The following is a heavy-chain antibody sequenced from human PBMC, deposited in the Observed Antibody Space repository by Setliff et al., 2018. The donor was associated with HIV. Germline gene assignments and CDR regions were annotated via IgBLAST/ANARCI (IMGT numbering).Heavy chain of an antibody. V-gene: IGHV4-31*03. CDR3: ARVIQPSSSPFDF. J-gene: IGHJ4*02. Sequence: TLSLTCTVSGDSISSGGYYWSWIRQYPGKGLEWIGYIYYSGSTYYNPSLQSRVTMSVETSKSRFSLRLKSVTAADTAVYYCARVIQPSSSPFDFWGQGILVTV. D-gene: IGHD6-13*01. CDR1: GDSISSGGYY. CDR2: IYYSGST.